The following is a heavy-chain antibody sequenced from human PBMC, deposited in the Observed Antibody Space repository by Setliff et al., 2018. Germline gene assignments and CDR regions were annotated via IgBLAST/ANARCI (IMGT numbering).Heavy chain of an antibody. CDR1: GGTFSSYA. CDR3: ARAHYGSDAFDI. Sequence: ASVKVSCKASGGTFSSYAISWVRQAPGQGLEWMGIINPSGGSTSYAQKLQGRVTMTRDTSTSTVYMELSSLRSEDTAVYYCARAHYGSDAFDIWGQGTMVTVSS. CDR2: INPSGGST. D-gene: IGHD4-17*01. J-gene: IGHJ3*02. V-gene: IGHV1-46*01.